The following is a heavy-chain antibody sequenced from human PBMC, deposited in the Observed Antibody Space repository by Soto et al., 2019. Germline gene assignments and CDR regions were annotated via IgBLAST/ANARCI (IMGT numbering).Heavy chain of an antibody. J-gene: IGHJ4*02. CDR3: ARVGDGGYSGYEPFDY. CDR2: IYHSGST. Sequence: TLSLTCAVPGGSISSGGYSWSWIRQPPGKGLEWIGYIYHSGSTYYNPSLKSRVTISVDRSKNQFSLKLSSVTAADTAVYYCARVGDGGYSGYEPFDYWGQGTLVTVSS. CDR1: GGSISSGGYS. D-gene: IGHD5-12*01. V-gene: IGHV4-30-2*01.